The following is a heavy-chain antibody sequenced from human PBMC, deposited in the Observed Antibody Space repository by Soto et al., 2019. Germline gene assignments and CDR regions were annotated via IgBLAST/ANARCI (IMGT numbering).Heavy chain of an antibody. D-gene: IGHD6-19*01. CDR2: ISGSGGTI. CDR1: GFTLSSYS. Sequence: EVQLVESGGGMVQPGGSLRVSCAASGFTLSSYSMHWVRQAPGKGLEWVSYISGSGGTIYYADSVKGRFTISRDNAKNTLSVQMNSMSDEDTAVYFCARDTGLRSSGWSYYFDFWGQGTRVTVSS. V-gene: IGHV3-48*02. J-gene: IGHJ4*02. CDR3: ARDTGLRSSGWSYYFDF.